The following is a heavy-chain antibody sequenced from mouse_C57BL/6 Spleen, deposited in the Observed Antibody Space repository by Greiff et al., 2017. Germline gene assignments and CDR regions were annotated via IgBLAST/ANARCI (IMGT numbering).Heavy chain of an antibody. CDR2: IYPGDGDT. J-gene: IGHJ2*01. D-gene: IGHD1-1*01. CDR1: GYAFSSSW. CDR3: ARSYYYGSSYYFDC. V-gene: IGHV1-82*01. Sequence: VQLVESGPELVKPGASVKISCKASGYAFSSSWMNWVKQRPGKGLEWIGRIYPGDGDTNYNGKFKGKATLTADKSSSTAYMQLSSLTSEDSAVYFCARSYYYGSSYYFDCWSQGTTLTVSS.